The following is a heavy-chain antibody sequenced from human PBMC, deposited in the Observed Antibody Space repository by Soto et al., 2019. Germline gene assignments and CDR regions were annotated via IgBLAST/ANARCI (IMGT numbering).Heavy chain of an antibody. CDR3: AKGIYSGYGPFDY. Sequence: GGSLRLSCAASGFTFSSYAMSWVRQAPGKGLEWVSAISGSGGSTYYADSVKGRFTVSRDNSKNTLYLQMNSLRAEDTAVYYCAKGIYSGYGPFDYWGQGTLVTVSS. V-gene: IGHV3-23*01. D-gene: IGHD5-12*01. CDR1: GFTFSSYA. J-gene: IGHJ4*02. CDR2: ISGSGGST.